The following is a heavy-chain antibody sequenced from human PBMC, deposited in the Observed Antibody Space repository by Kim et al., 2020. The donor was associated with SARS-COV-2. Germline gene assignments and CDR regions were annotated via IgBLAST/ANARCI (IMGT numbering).Heavy chain of an antibody. V-gene: IGHV1-18*01. J-gene: IGHJ4*02. CDR3: ARGRAEGLLWFGECIY. Sequence: ASVKVSCKASGYTFTSYGISWVRQAPGQGLEWMGWISAYNGNTNYAQKLQGRVTMTTDTSTSTAYMELRSLRSDDTAVYYCARGRAEGLLWFGECIYWGQGTLVTVSS. CDR2: ISAYNGNT. D-gene: IGHD3-10*01. CDR1: GYTFTSYG.